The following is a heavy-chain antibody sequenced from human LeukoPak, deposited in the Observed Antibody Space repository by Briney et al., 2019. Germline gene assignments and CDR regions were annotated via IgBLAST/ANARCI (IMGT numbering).Heavy chain of an antibody. V-gene: IGHV2-5*02. CDR2: IYWDDDK. CDR3: AHRQHCYDNSGYRAFDI. CDR1: GFSLSTSGGG. Sequence: SGPTLVKPTQTLTLTCTFSGFSLSTSGGGGGWIRQPPGKALEWLALIYWDDDKSHSPSLQSRHTVTKDTSKNQVVLTMTNMDPVDTATYYCAHRQHCYDNSGYRAFDIWGPGTMVTVSS. D-gene: IGHD3-22*01. J-gene: IGHJ3*02.